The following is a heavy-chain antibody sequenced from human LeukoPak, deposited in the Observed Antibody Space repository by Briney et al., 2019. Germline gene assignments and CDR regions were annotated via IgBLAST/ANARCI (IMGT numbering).Heavy chain of an antibody. CDR3: ARGNRRVVPAAIVVDNWFDP. Sequence: ASVKVSCKASGYTFTSYYMHWVRQAPGQGLEWMRIINPSGGNTSYAQKFQGRVTMTRDTSTSTVYMELSSLRSEDTAVYCCARGNRRVVPAAIVVDNWFDPWGQGTLVTVSS. D-gene: IGHD2-2*01. V-gene: IGHV1-46*01. CDR2: INPSGGNT. CDR1: GYTFTSYY. J-gene: IGHJ5*02.